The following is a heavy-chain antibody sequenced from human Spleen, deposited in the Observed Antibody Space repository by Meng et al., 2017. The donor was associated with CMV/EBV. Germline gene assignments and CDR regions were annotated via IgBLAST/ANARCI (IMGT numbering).Heavy chain of an antibody. V-gene: IGHV3-30*02. CDR2: IRYDGSNK. D-gene: IGHD3-10*01. Sequence: GESLKISCAASGFTFSTTWMTWVRQAPGKGLEWVAFIRYDGSNKYYADSVKGRFTISRDNSKNTLYLQMNSLRAEDTAVYYCAKGGLLWFGGQGTTVTVSS. CDR1: GFTFSTTW. J-gene: IGHJ6*02. CDR3: AKGGLLWF.